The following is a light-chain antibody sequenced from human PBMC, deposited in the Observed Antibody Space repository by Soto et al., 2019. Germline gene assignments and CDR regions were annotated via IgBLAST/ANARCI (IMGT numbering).Light chain of an antibody. CDR3: QQYNNWPPIT. J-gene: IGKJ5*01. CDR2: GAS. CDR1: QSVSSN. Sequence: EIVMTQSPATLSVSPGERATLSCRASQSVSSNLAWYQQTPGQAPRLLIYGASTRATGITARFSGSGSVTEFTLTISSLLSEDFAVYYCQQYNNWPPITFGQGTRLEIK. V-gene: IGKV3-15*01.